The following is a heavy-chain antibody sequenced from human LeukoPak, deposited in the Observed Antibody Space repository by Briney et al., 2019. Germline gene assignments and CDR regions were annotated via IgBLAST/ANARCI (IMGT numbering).Heavy chain of an antibody. CDR2: IYYSGST. CDR3: AREDDLGELSRDAFDI. V-gene: IGHV4-39*02. CDR1: GGSISSSSYY. D-gene: IGHD3-16*02. J-gene: IGHJ3*02. Sequence: SETLSLTCTVSGGSISSSSYYWGWIRQPPGKGLEWIGSIYYSGSTYYNPSLKSRVTISVDTSKNQFSLKLSSVTAADTAVYYCAREDDLGELSRDAFDIWGQGTMVTVSS.